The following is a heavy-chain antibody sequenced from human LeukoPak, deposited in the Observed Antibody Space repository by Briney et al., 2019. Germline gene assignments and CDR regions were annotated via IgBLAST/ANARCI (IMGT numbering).Heavy chain of an antibody. V-gene: IGHV3-11*04. CDR2: ISSSGSTI. Sequence: GGSLRLSCAASGFTFSDYYMNWIRQAPGKGLEWVSYISSSGSTIYYADSVKGRFTIFRDNARNSLFLQMNSLRAEDTAVYYCARDDGSYSRSPGFDYWGQGTLVTVSS. J-gene: IGHJ4*02. CDR3: ARDDGSYSRSPGFDY. D-gene: IGHD1-26*01. CDR1: GFTFSDYY.